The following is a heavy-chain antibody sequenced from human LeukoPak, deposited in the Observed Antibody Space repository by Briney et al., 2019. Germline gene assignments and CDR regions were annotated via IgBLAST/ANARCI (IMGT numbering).Heavy chain of an antibody. J-gene: IGHJ4*02. D-gene: IGHD4-17*01. V-gene: IGHV5-51*01. Sequence: GESLKISCKGSGFSFTSYWMGWVRQMPGKGLEWMGIIYPGDSDTRYSPSFQGQVTMSADKSISTAYLQWSSLKASDTAMYYCERPAATTVTTHFDHWGQGTLVTVSS. CDR1: GFSFTSYW. CDR3: ERPAATTVTTHFDH. CDR2: IYPGDSDT.